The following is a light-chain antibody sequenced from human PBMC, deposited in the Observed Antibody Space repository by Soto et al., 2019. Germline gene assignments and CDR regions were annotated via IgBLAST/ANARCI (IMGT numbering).Light chain of an antibody. J-gene: IGKJ1*01. CDR1: HGITTW. Sequence: DIQMTQIPSTLSASVGDTVTITCRASHGITTWLAWYQQKSGQAPKLLIYDASRLESGVPSRFSGRGSGTEFTLTISSLQPDDFATYYCQQYNSYWTFGQGTKVDIK. V-gene: IGKV1-5*01. CDR2: DAS. CDR3: QQYNSYWT.